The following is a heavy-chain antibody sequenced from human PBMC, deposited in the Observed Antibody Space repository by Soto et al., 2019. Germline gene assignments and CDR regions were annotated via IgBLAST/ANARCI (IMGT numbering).Heavy chain of an antibody. CDR1: GFTFSSYS. D-gene: IGHD2-15*01. CDR3: ARGHLSRYCSGGSCFDAFDI. Sequence: GGSLRLSCAASGFTFSSYSMNWVRQAPGKGLEWVSSISSSSSYIYYADSVKGRFTISRDNAKNSLYLQMNSLRTEDTAVYYCARGHLSRYCSGGSCFDAFDIWGQGTMVTVSS. CDR2: ISSSSSYI. V-gene: IGHV3-21*01. J-gene: IGHJ3*02.